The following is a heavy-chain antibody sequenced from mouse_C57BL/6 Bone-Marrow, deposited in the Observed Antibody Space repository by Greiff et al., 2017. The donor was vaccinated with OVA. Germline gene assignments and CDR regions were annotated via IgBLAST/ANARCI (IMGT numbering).Heavy chain of an antibody. Sequence: EVQVEESGGGLVQPGESLKLSCESNGYAFPSHDMSWVRQTPGKRLELVAAINSDGGSTYYTDIMERRFIISRDNTTKTLYLQMSSLRSEDTALYYCARLYSNYGWFAYWGQGTLVTVSA. CDR3: ARLYSNYGWFAY. D-gene: IGHD2-5*01. CDR2: INSDGGST. V-gene: IGHV5-2*01. J-gene: IGHJ3*01. CDR1: GYAFPSHD.